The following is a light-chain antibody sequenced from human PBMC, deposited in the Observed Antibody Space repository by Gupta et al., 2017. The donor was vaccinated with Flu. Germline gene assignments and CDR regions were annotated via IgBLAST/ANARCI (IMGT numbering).Light chain of an antibody. V-gene: IGKV1D-12*01. CDR1: EHIWSW. Sequence: PTPVAASVGDRVTIPCLASEHIWSWLVWYQHKPGQGPKLLIHTVSRLQSGVPSRFSGSGPGPNFTLTINSLQPEDVATYYCLQAYTYPTTFGEGTKLQI. J-gene: IGKJ2*01. CDR2: TVS. CDR3: LQAYTYPTT.